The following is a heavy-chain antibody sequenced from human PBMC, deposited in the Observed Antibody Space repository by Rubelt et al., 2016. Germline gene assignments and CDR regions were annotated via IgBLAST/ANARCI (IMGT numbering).Heavy chain of an antibody. CDR1: GFTFSSSA. CDR2: ISASGDTT. J-gene: IGHJ2*01. Sequence: EVQLLESGGGLVQPGGSLRLSCEASGFTFSSSAMSWVRQAPGKGLEWVLTISASGDTTYYADFVEGRVTISRDKSRNTLDLQMSSLRTEDTAVYYCARDSPNPYWYFDLWGRGTLVTVSS. V-gene: IGHV3-23*01. CDR3: ARDSPNPYWYFDL.